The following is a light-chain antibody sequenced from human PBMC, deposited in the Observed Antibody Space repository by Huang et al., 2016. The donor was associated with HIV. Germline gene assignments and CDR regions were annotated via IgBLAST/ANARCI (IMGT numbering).Light chain of an antibody. CDR2: ATS. Sequence: EIVLTQSPATLSLSPGARATLPCRARQSVSSYFACYQQKPGQAPRLLIYATSNRATGVPARFSGSGSGTDFTLTISSLEPEDFANYYCQQRISWPPSYTFGQGTKVEI. J-gene: IGKJ2*01. CDR1: QSVSSY. CDR3: QQRISWPPSYT. V-gene: IGKV3-11*01.